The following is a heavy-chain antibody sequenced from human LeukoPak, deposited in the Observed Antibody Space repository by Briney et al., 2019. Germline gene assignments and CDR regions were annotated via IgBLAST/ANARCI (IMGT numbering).Heavy chain of an antibody. D-gene: IGHD1-26*01. J-gene: IGHJ5*02. CDR2: IYYSGST. V-gene: IGHV4-30-4*01. CDR1: GGSISSGDYY. Sequence: PSQTLSLTCTVSGGSISSGDYYWSWIRQPPGKGLEWIGYIYYSGSTYYNPSLKSRVTISVGTSKNQFSLKLSSVTAADTAVYYCARGEGATWFDPWGQGTLVTVSS. CDR3: ARGEGATWFDP.